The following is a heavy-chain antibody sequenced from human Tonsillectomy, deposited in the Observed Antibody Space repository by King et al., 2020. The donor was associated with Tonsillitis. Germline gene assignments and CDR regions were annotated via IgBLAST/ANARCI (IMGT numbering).Heavy chain of an antibody. CDR2: IYYSGGT. Sequence: VQLQESGPGLVKPSPTMALTCTVSGDSISSSDYSWSWIRQTPGKGLEWLGYIYYSGGTHYNPSLKSRIAISLDTSNNQVSLNLSSVTAADTAGYYCATSVVFTNHYFDCWGQGALVTVSS. J-gene: IGHJ4*02. CDR1: GDSISSSDYS. CDR3: ATSVVFTNHYFDC. D-gene: IGHD2-15*01. V-gene: IGHV4-30-4*01.